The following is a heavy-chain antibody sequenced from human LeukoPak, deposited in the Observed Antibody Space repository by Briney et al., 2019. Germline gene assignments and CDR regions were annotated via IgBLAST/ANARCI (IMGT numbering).Heavy chain of an antibody. CDR2: INAGNGNT. V-gene: IGHV1-3*01. Sequence: ASVKVSCKASGYTFTSYAMHWVRQAPGQRLEWMGWINAGNGNTKYSQKFQGRVTITRDTSASTAYMELSSLRSEDTAVYYCARGGRSSGCPDYWGQGTLVTVCS. CDR3: ARGGRSSGCPDY. J-gene: IGHJ4*02. CDR1: GYTFTSYA. D-gene: IGHD6-19*01.